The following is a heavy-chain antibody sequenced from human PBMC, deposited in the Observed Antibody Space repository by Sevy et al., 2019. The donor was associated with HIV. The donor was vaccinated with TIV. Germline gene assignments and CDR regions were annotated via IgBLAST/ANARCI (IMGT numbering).Heavy chain of an antibody. D-gene: IGHD2-2*01. J-gene: IGHJ3*02. CDR2: INHSGST. CDR1: GGSFSGYY. CDR3: ARHCGSTSYSHAFDI. V-gene: IGHV4-34*01. Sequence: SETLSLTCAVYGGSFSGYYWSWIRQPPGRGLEWIGEINHSGSTNYNPSLKSRVTISEDTSKNQFYLKLSSVTAADTAVYYCARHCGSTSYSHAFDIWGQRTVVTVSS.